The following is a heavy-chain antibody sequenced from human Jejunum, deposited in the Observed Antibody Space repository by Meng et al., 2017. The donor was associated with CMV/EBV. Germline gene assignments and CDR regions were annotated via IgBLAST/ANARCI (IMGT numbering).Heavy chain of an antibody. CDR3: VRHGDCSSGSCYYHWFDP. D-gene: IGHD2-2*01. J-gene: IGHJ5*02. CDR1: GGSINTYY. CDR2: IYNYGGT. V-gene: IGHV4-59*08. Sequence: VKVQESGPGLVKPSETLSLTFSVSGGSINTYYWGWIRQSPGKGLEWIGNIYNYGGTYYNPSLKSRVTISTDTSKNEFSLRLKSVTAADTAVYYCVRHGDCSSGSCYYHWFDPWGQGSLVTVSS.